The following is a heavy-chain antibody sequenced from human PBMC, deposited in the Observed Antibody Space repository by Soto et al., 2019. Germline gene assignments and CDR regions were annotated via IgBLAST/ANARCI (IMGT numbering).Heavy chain of an antibody. Sequence: GGSLRLSCAASGFIFSAFGIHWVRQAPGKGLEWVAFLSHDGSNKYYADSVRGRFTISRDNTKNTVYLQMNSLRPDDTAVYYCARARDGGTYTYFDNWGQGTRVTVSS. V-gene: IGHV3-30*03. D-gene: IGHD1-26*01. J-gene: IGHJ4*02. CDR2: LSHDGSNK. CDR1: GFIFSAFG. CDR3: ARARDGGTYTYFDN.